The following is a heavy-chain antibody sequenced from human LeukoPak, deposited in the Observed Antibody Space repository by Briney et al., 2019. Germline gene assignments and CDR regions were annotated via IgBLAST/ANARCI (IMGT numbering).Heavy chain of an antibody. Sequence: SEPLSLTCTVSGGSINKSSYYWGWIRQPPGKGLGWIAFIYFSGTTYYNASLKSRVTISVDTSKNQFSLRLTSVTAADTAMFYCARHTGYGDCVVFDIWGQGTMVTVSS. J-gene: IGHJ3*02. D-gene: IGHD4-17*01. CDR3: ARHTGYGDCVVFDI. V-gene: IGHV4-39*01. CDR2: IYFSGTT. CDR1: GGSINKSSYY.